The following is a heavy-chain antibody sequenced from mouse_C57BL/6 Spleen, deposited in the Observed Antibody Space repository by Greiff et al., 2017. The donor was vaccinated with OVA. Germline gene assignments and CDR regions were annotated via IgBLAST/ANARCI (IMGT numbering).Heavy chain of an antibody. CDR1: GYSITSGYY. Sequence: EVKLMESGPGLVKPSQSLSLTCSVTGYSITSGYYWNWIRQFPGNKLEWMGYISYDGSNNYNPSLKNRISITRDTSKNQFFLKLNSVTTEDTATYYCARGIYDGYFLLFAYWGQGTLVTVSA. CDR3: ARGIYDGYFLLFAY. J-gene: IGHJ3*01. D-gene: IGHD2-3*01. V-gene: IGHV3-6*01. CDR2: ISYDGSN.